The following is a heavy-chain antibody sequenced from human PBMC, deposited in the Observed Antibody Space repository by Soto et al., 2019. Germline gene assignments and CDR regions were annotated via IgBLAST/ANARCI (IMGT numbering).Heavy chain of an antibody. Sequence: QVQLVESGGGVVQPGRSLRLSCAASGFTFSSYGMHWVRQAPGKGLEWVAGIWYDGSNKYYADSVKGRFTISRDNSKNTLYLQMNSLRAEATAVYYCARGYYDFWSGHAISYMDVWGKGTTVTVSS. CDR2: IWYDGSNK. D-gene: IGHD3-3*01. J-gene: IGHJ6*03. CDR3: ARGYYDFWSGHAISYMDV. CDR1: GFTFSSYG. V-gene: IGHV3-33*01.